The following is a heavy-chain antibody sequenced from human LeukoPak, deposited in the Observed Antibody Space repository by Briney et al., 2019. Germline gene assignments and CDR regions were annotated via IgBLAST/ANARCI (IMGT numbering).Heavy chain of an antibody. V-gene: IGHV3-21*01. Sequence: GGSLRLSCAASGFSFSSYSMNWVRQAPGKGLEWVAAISTTSGNIYYADSVKGRFTISKDNAKNSLYLQMNSLRVEDTALYYCARRAPSHDFDDWGQGTLVTVSS. CDR3: ARRAPSHDFDD. CDR2: ISTTSGNI. J-gene: IGHJ4*02. CDR1: GFSFSSYS.